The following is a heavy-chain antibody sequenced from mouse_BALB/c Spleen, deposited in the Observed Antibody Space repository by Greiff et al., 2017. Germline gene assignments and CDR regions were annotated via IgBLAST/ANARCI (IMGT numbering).Heavy chain of an antibody. CDR2: ISSGSSTI. CDR3: AREYGFDV. J-gene: IGHJ1*01. D-gene: IGHD5-1*01. V-gene: IGHV5-17*02. CDR1: GFTFSSFG. Sequence: EVKLVESGGGLVQPGGSRKLSCAASGFTFSSFGMHWVRQAPEKGLEWVAYISSGSSTIYYADTVKGRFTISRDNPKNTLFLQMTSLRSEDTAMYYCAREYGFDVWGAGTTVTVSS.